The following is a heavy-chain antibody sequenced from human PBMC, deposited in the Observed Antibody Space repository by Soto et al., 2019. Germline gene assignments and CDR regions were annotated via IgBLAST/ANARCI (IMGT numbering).Heavy chain of an antibody. J-gene: IGHJ4*02. Sequence: QVQLVESGGGVVQPGRSLRLSCAASGFTVSTSGMHWVRQAPGKGLEWVAVMWYDGGNKYNVDSVKGRFTISRDNARNTLYLQMNILRAEDPAVYYCARGNWKYGYFDYWGQGTLVTVSS. CDR1: GFTVSTSG. CDR2: MWYDGGNK. D-gene: IGHD1-7*01. V-gene: IGHV3-33*01. CDR3: ARGNWKYGYFDY.